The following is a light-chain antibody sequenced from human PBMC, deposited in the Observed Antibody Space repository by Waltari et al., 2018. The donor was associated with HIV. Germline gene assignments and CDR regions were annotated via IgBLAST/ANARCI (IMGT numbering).Light chain of an antibody. CDR1: VSHLGSNL. Sequence: HSALTQPPSAPGPPGARVTIHGPGRVSHLGSNLVYGYQHSLGEATKLIIYRNNQRPPGVSDRFSGSKSGTSASLIISGLRSEDESDYYCAVWDDKVGAWLFGGGTKVTVL. CDR3: AVWDDKVGAWL. J-gene: IGLJ3*02. V-gene: IGLV1-47*01. CDR2: RNN.